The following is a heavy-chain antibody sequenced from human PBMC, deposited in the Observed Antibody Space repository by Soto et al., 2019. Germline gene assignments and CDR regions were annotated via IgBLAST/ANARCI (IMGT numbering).Heavy chain of an antibody. D-gene: IGHD6-13*01. Sequence: SLKISCAASGFTFSSYGMHWVRQAPGKGLEWVAVISYDGSNKYYADSVKGRFTISRDNSKNTLYLQMNSLRAEDTAVYYCAKDKGPGDIAAAGSHYYYYGMDVWGQGTTVTVSS. CDR3: AKDKGPGDIAAAGSHYYYYGMDV. CDR2: ISYDGSNK. J-gene: IGHJ6*02. V-gene: IGHV3-30*18. CDR1: GFTFSSYG.